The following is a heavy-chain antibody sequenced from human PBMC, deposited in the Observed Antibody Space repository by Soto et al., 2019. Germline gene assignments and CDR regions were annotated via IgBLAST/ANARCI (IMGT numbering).Heavy chain of an antibody. CDR3: AKDFTSWYSKYYYYMDV. J-gene: IGHJ6*03. CDR2: ISYDGSNK. D-gene: IGHD4-4*01. Sequence: GGSLRLSCAASGFTLSSYGMHWVRQAPGKGLEWVAVISYDGSNKYYADSVKGRFTISRDNSKNTLYLQMNSLRAEDTAVYYCAKDFTSWYSKYYYYMDVWGKGTTVTVSS. V-gene: IGHV3-30*18. CDR1: GFTLSSYG.